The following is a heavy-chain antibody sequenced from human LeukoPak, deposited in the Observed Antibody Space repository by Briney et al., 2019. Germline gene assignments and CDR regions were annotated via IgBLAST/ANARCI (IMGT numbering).Heavy chain of an antibody. J-gene: IGHJ3*02. CDR3: ARFGSSTWYKGAFDI. V-gene: IGHV4-34*12. Sequence: SEPLSLTCALYGESFSGYYWSWIRQPPGKGLEWIGEIVHSGNTKYNPSLKSRVTILVDTSKNQFSLNLTSVTAADTAVYYCARFGSSTWYKGAFDIWGQGTMVTVAS. CDR1: GESFSGYY. CDR2: IVHSGNT. D-gene: IGHD6-13*01.